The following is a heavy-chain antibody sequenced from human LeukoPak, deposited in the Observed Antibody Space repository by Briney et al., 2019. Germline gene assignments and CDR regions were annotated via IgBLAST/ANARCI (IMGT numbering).Heavy chain of an antibody. J-gene: IGHJ4*02. CDR1: GFTFSSYW. D-gene: IGHD4-17*01. V-gene: IGHV3-74*01. Sequence: PGGSLRLSCAASGFTFSSYWMHWVRQAPGKGLVWVSRINSDGSSTSYADSVKGRFTISRDNAKNTLYLQMNSLGAEDTAVYYCATTDYGDWNYFDYWGQGTLVTVSS. CDR3: ATTDYGDWNYFDY. CDR2: INSDGSST.